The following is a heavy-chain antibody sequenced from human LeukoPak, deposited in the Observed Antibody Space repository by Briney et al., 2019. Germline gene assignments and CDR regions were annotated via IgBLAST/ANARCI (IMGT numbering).Heavy chain of an antibody. D-gene: IGHD2-15*01. CDR3: ARRPRDCSGGCCYDF. Sequence: GESLKISCKVSGYSFINYWIAWVRQKPGKGLEWVGIIYPGDSDTRYSPSFQGQVTISADKSMKTTYLQWSALRASDTAIYYCARRPRDCSGGCCYDFWGQGTLVSVPS. J-gene: IGHJ4*02. CDR1: GYSFINYW. CDR2: IYPGDSDT. V-gene: IGHV5-51*01.